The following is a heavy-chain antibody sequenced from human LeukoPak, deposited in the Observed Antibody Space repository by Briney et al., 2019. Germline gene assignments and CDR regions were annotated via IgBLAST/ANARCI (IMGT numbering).Heavy chain of an antibody. D-gene: IGHD6-6*01. J-gene: IGHJ4*02. CDR2: INHSGST. CDR1: GGSFSGYY. V-gene: IGHV4-34*01. Sequence: PSETLSLTCAVSGGSFSGYYWSLIRQPPGKGLSWIGEINHSGSTNYNPSLKSRVTISVDTSKNQFSLKLSSVTAADTAVYYCARVQYSSSSRDYWGQGTLVTVSS. CDR3: ARVQYSSSSRDY.